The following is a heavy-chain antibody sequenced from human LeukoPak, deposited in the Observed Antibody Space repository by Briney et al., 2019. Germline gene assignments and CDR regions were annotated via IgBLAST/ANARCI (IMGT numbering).Heavy chain of an antibody. CDR1: GFTFSSYG. CDR3: ARNLPYRSGGSCYSLNWFDP. D-gene: IGHD2-15*01. Sequence: PGGSLRLSCAASGFTFSSYGMHWVRQAPGKGLEWVAVIWYDGSNKYYADSVKGRFTISRDNSKNTLYLQMNSLRAEDTAVYYCARNLPYRSGGSCYSLNWFDPWGQGTLVTVSS. J-gene: IGHJ5*02. V-gene: IGHV3-33*01. CDR2: IWYDGSNK.